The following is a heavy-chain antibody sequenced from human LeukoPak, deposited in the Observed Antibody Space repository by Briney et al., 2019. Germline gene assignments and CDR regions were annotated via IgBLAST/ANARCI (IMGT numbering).Heavy chain of an antibody. Sequence: NASETLSLTCAVYGGSFSGYYWSWIRQPPGKGLEWIGEINHSGSTNYNPSLKSRVTISVDTSKNQFSLKLSSVTAADTAVYYCARGGLRLGELSYYWGQGTLVTVSS. CDR2: INHSGST. CDR3: ARGGLRLGELSYY. V-gene: IGHV4-34*01. J-gene: IGHJ4*02. D-gene: IGHD3-16*02. CDR1: GGSFSGYY.